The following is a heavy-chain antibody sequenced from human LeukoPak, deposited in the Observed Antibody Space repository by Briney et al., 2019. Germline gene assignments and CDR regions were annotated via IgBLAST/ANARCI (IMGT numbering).Heavy chain of an antibody. CDR2: IYPGDSDT. D-gene: IGHD6-13*01. V-gene: IGHV5-51*01. Sequence: GEPLKISCKGSGYSFTSYWIGWVRQMPGKGLEWMGIIYPGDSDTRYSPSFQGQVTISADKSISTAYLQWSSLKASDTAMYYCATHSRIAAAGTSMDAFDIWGQGTMVTVSS. CDR1: GYSFTSYW. CDR3: ATHSRIAAAGTSMDAFDI. J-gene: IGHJ3*02.